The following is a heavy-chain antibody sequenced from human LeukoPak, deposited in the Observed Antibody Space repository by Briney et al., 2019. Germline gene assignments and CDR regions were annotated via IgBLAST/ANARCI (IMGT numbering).Heavy chain of an antibody. D-gene: IGHD1-1*01. Sequence: GGSLRLSCTASGFSFSTYSMNWVRQAPGKGLEWVSYIVGSGSNIYYADSVKGRFTISRDNAKNSPHLQMDSLRAEDTAVYYYATDSPATAAFDYWGQGTLVTVSS. CDR3: ATDSPATAAFDY. CDR1: GFSFSTYS. J-gene: IGHJ4*02. CDR2: IVGSGSNI. V-gene: IGHV3-48*04.